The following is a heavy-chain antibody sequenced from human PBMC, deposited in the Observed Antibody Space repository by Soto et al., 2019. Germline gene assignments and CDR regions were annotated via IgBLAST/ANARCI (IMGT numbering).Heavy chain of an antibody. CDR2: INDNSAVI. Sequence: GGSLRLSSAASGFTFSSSYMSWVRQAPGKGLEWVSVINDNSAVIHYADSVKGRFSISRDNSKNTLYLQMNSLRAEDTAVYFCGKAVATRVYDYWGQGTLVTVSS. CDR3: GKAVATRVYDY. D-gene: IGHD6-19*01. V-gene: IGHV3-23*01. CDR1: GFTFSSSY. J-gene: IGHJ4*02.